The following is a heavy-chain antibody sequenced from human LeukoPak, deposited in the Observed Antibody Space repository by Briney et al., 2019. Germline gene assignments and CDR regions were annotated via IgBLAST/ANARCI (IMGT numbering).Heavy chain of an antibody. V-gene: IGHV3-7*01. Sequence: GGSLRLSCAASGFTFSSYEMHWVRQAPGKGLEWVANMKQDGREKYLGDSVKGRFTISRDNAKNSVYLQMNSLRAEDTAVYYCARGQIITMVRGVITYFDYWGQGTLVTVSS. CDR2: MKQDGREK. J-gene: IGHJ4*02. CDR1: GFTFSSYE. D-gene: IGHD3-10*01. CDR3: ARGQIITMVRGVITYFDY.